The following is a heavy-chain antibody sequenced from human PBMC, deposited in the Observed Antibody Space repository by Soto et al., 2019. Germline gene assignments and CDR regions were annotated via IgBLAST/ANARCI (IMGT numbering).Heavy chain of an antibody. D-gene: IGHD4-17*01. CDR3: ASPAGDYEPYSDS. CDR1: GFSLSDFA. J-gene: IGHJ4*02. Sequence: QVLLVESGGGVVQPGTSLRLSCAASGFSLSDFAMHWVRQAPDKGLEWVAVISYDGTKKYFADSVNGRFSISRDNSRRRLDPQLTSLSVGDRAVSWRASPAGDYEPYSDSWGRGARVTGSS. V-gene: IGHV3-30-3*01. CDR2: ISYDGTKK.